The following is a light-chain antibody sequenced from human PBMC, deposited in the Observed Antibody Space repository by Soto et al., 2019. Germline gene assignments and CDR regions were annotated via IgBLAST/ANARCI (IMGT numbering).Light chain of an antibody. CDR2: GAS. CDR1: QSVSSY. J-gene: IGKJ4*01. Sequence: EIVLTQSPATLSLSPGERATLSCRASQSVSSYLAWYQQKPGQAPRLLIYGASRRATDIPDRFSGSGSGTDFTLTISRLEPEDFAVYYCRQYGRSLEFAFGGGTKVDIK. CDR3: RQYGRSLEFA. V-gene: IGKV3-20*01.